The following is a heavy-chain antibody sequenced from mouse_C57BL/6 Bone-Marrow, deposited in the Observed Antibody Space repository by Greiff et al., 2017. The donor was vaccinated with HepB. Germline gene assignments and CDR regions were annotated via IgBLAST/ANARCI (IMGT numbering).Heavy chain of an antibody. D-gene: IGHD1-1*01. Sequence: QVQLKESGPELVKPGASVKISCKASGYAFSSSWMNWVKQRPGKGLEWIGRIYPGDGDTNYNGKFKGKATLTADKSSSTAYMHLSSLTSEDSAVYFCVKRRTTVPYFDYWGQGTTLTVSS. CDR2: IYPGDGDT. CDR3: VKRRTTVPYFDY. V-gene: IGHV1-82*01. CDR1: GYAFSSSW. J-gene: IGHJ2*01.